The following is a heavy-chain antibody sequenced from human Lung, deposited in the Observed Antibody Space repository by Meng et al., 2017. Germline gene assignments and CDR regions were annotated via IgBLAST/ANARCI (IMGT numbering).Heavy chain of an antibody. CDR1: LGSITSSNW. D-gene: IGHD6-19*01. V-gene: IGHV4-4*02. Sequence: QVQLQESGPGLVKPKGTLSLTCSVSLGSITSSNWWSWVRQPPGKGLEWIGEISQSGRTNYDPSLRGRVTISVESNTQFSLKLSSVTAADTAVYYCASHVTMAGQRGFDYWGQGTLVTVSS. CDR2: ISQSGRT. J-gene: IGHJ4*02. CDR3: ASHVTMAGQRGFDY.